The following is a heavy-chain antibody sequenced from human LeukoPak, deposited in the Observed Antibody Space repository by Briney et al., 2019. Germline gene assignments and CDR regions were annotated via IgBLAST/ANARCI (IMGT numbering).Heavy chain of an antibody. Sequence: GGSLRLSCAASGFTFSSYSMNWVRQAPGKGLEWVSYISSSGSTIYYADSVKGRFAISRDNAKNSLYLQMNSLRAEDTAVYYCASTVARAYYFDYWGQGTLVTVSS. D-gene: IGHD5-12*01. V-gene: IGHV3-48*04. CDR1: GFTFSSYS. CDR3: ASTVARAYYFDY. J-gene: IGHJ4*02. CDR2: ISSSGSTI.